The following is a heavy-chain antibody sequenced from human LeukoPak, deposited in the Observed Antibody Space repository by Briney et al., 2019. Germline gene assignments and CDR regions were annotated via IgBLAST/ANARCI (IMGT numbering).Heavy chain of an antibody. CDR3: AKASGRYCSSTRCQAPLDY. J-gene: IGHJ4*02. CDR1: GFTFSTYG. V-gene: IGHV3-33*06. Sequence: GGSLRFSCAASGFTFSTYGVHWVRQAPGRGLEWVAVIWFDGSNKYNADSVRGRFTISRDNSKNTLYLEMNSLRDEDTAVYYCAKASGRYCSSTRCQAPLDYWGQGTLVTVSS. D-gene: IGHD2-2*01. CDR2: IWFDGSNK.